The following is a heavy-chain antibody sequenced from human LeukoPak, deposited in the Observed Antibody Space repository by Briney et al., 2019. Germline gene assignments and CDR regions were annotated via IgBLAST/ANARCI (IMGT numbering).Heavy chain of an antibody. CDR3: AREKALIDHYDFTGYDWEY. D-gene: IGHD3-22*01. CDR1: GGSISSSSYY. CDR2: IYYSGST. J-gene: IGHJ4*02. V-gene: IGHV4-39*07. Sequence: SETLSLTCTVSGGSISSSSYYWGWIRQPPGKGLEWIGSIYYSGSTYYNPSLKSRVTISVDTSKNQFSLKLTSVTAADTAVYYCAREKALIDHYDFTGYDWEYWGQGSLVIVSS.